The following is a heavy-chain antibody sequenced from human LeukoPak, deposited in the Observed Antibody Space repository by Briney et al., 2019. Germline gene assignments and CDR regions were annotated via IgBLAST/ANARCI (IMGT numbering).Heavy chain of an antibody. V-gene: IGHV3-7*01. D-gene: IGHD2-21*02. Sequence: GGSLRLSCAASGFTFSSYWMNWVRQAPGKGLEWVAHINPDGRDTYYVDSVKGRFTISRDNAQNSMYLQMNSLRVEDTAVYYCTSWGDTTAEYFQRWGQGTLVTVSS. J-gene: IGHJ1*01. CDR3: TSWGDTTAEYFQR. CDR2: INPDGRDT. CDR1: GFTFSSYW.